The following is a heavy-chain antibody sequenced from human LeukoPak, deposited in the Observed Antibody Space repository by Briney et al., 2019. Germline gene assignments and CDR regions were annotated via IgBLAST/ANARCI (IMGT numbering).Heavy chain of an antibody. D-gene: IGHD1-14*01. CDR1: GFTFSNAW. CDR3: TIGTGRTDHDY. CDR2: IKSKTDGGTT. V-gene: IGHV3-15*01. J-gene: IGHJ4*02. Sequence: PGGSLRLSCAASGFTFSNAWMSWVRQAPGKGLEWVGRIKSKTDGGTTDYAAPVKGRFSISSDDSRNTLYLQMSSLKTEDTAVYYCTIGTGRTDHDYWGQGTLVTVSS.